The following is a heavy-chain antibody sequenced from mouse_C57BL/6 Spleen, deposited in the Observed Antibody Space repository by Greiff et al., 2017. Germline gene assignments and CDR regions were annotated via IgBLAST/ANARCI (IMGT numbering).Heavy chain of an antibody. Sequence: QVQLQQPGAELVRPGTSVKLSCKASGYTFTSYWMHWVKQRPGQGLEWIGVIDPSDSYTNYNQKFKGKATLTVDTSSSTAYMQLSSLTSEDSAVYYCARRGGYDDYFDYWGQGTTLTVSS. CDR2: IDPSDSYT. J-gene: IGHJ2*01. D-gene: IGHD2-2*01. CDR3: ARRGGYDDYFDY. V-gene: IGHV1-59*01. CDR1: GYTFTSYW.